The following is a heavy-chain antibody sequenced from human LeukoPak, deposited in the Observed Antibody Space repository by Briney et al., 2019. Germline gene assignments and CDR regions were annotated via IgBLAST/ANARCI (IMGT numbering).Heavy chain of an antibody. CDR2: ISSSGSTI. D-gene: IGHD6-13*01. V-gene: IGHV3-11*01. CDR3: ARTGFRQQPLNNWFDP. CDR1: GFTFSDYY. J-gene: IGHJ5*02. Sequence: GGSLRLSCAASGFTFSDYYMSWIRQAPGKGLEWVSYISSSGSTIYYADSVKGRFTISRDNAKNSLYLQMNSLRAEDTAVYYCARTGFRQQPLNNWFDPWGQGTLVTVSS.